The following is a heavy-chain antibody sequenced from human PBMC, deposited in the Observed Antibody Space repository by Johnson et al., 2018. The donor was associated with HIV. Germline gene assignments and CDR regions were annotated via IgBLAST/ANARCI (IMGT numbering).Heavy chain of an antibody. CDR1: GFTVSSNE. J-gene: IGHJ3*02. V-gene: IGHV3-66*01. CDR3: ARKDDTNAFDI. D-gene: IGHD3-22*01. CDR2: VYSGGST. Sequence: VQLVESRGVLVQPGGSLRLSCVASGFTVSSNEMNWVRQAPGKGLEWVSVVYSGGSTYYADSVKGRFTISRDNSKNTLYLQMNSLRAEDTAVYYCARKDDTNAFDIWGQGTMVTVSS.